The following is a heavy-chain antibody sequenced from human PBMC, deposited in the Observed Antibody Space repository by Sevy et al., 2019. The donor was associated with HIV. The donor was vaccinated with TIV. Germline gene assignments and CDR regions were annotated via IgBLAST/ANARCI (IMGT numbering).Heavy chain of an antibody. CDR3: ARGDYYGSLYYFDY. V-gene: IGHV3-21*01. J-gene: IGHJ4*02. Sequence: GGSLRLSCAASGFTFNYHFMNWVRQVPGKGLEWVSYISSAGSYINYSDSVKGRFTISRDNAKNLVFLEMNNLRPEDTAVYFCARGDYYGSLYYFDYWVQGTLVTVSS. CDR1: GFTFNYHF. D-gene: IGHD3-10*01. CDR2: ISSAGSYI.